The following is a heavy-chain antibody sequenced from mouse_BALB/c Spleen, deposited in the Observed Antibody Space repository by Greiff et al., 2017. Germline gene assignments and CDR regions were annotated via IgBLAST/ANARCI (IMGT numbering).Heavy chain of an antibody. CDR2: ISSGSSTI. Sequence: EVMLVESGGGLVQPGGSRKLSCAASGFTFSSFGMHWVRQAPEKGLEWVAYISSGSSTIYYADTVKGRFTISRDNPKNTLFLQMTSLRSEDTAMYYCARGTTVVEAMDYWGQGTTLTVSS. V-gene: IGHV5-17*02. J-gene: IGHJ2*01. CDR1: GFTFSSFG. D-gene: IGHD1-1*01. CDR3: ARGTTVVEAMDY.